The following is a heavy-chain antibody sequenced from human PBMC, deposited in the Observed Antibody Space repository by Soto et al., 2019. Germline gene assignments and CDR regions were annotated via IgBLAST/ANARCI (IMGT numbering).Heavy chain of an antibody. J-gene: IGHJ6*03. D-gene: IGHD3-9*01. Sequence: EVQLVESGGGLVQPGGSLRLSCAASGFTVSSNYMSWVRQAPGKGLEWVSVIYSGGSTYYADSVKGRFTISRDNSKNTRYLQMNSLRGEDTAVDYSARQDYDIKYYYYYRDVWGKGTTVSVSS. V-gene: IGHV3-66*04. CDR2: IYSGGST. CDR1: GFTVSSNY. CDR3: ARQDYDIKYYYYYRDV.